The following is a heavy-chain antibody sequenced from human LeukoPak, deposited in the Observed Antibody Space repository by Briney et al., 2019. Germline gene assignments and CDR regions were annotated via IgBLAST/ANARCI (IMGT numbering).Heavy chain of an antibody. Sequence: PGGSLRLSCAASGFTFSDYYMSWIRQAPGKGLEWVSYISSSGSTIYYADSVKVRFTISRDNDKNSLYLQMNSPRAEDTAVYYCARDIGTSYNWFDPWGQGTLVTVSS. J-gene: IGHJ5*02. V-gene: IGHV3-11*01. D-gene: IGHD2-2*01. CDR3: ARDIGTSYNWFDP. CDR1: GFTFSDYY. CDR2: ISSSGSTI.